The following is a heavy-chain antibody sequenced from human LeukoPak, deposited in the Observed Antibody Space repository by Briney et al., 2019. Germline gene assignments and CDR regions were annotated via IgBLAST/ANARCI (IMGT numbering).Heavy chain of an antibody. J-gene: IGHJ5*02. V-gene: IGHV4-4*02. CDR3: ARGITMVRGVDFNWFDP. CDR1: GFTFSNAW. CDR2: IYHGGST. D-gene: IGHD3-10*01. Sequence: GSLRLSCAASGFTFSNAWMSWVRQAPGKGLEWIGYIYHGGSTYYNPSLKSRVTISVDRSKNQFSLKLSSVTAADTAVYYCARGITMVRGVDFNWFDPWGQGTLATVSS.